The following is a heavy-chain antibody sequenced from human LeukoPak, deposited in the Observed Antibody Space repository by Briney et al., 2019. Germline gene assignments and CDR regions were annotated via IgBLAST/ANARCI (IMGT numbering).Heavy chain of an antibody. Sequence: SETLSLTCTVSGGSISSSSYYWGWIRQPPGKGLEWIGEINHSGGTNYNPSLNSRVTISVDTSKGQFSLKLSSVTAADTAVYYCARRVTMSAPTTPDSRLHPWGQGTLVTVSS. CDR1: GGSISSSSYY. D-gene: IGHD3-3*01. CDR3: ARRVTMSAPTTPDSRLHP. J-gene: IGHJ5*02. CDR2: INHSGGT. V-gene: IGHV4-39*07.